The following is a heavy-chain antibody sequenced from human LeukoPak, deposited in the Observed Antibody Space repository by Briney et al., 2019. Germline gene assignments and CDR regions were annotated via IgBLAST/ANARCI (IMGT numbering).Heavy chain of an antibody. CDR1: GFTFSSYA. CDR3: VRDGDDWNDFDH. J-gene: IGHJ4*02. CDR2: IRRDGGEI. Sequence: PGGSLRLSCAASGFTFSSYAMTWVRQAPGKGLEWVANIRRDGGEIYYMDSVKGRFAISRDNAKNSLYLQMNSLRVEDTAVYYCVRDGDDWNDFDHWGQGTLVTVSS. D-gene: IGHD1-1*01. V-gene: IGHV3-7*01.